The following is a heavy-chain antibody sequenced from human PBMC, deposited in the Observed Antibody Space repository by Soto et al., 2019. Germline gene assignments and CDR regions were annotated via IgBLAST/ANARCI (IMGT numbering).Heavy chain of an antibody. D-gene: IGHD5-12*01. Sequence: GGSLRLSCAASGFTFSSYAMSWVRQAPGKGLEWVSAISGSAGSTYYADSVKGRFTISRDNSKNTLYLQMNSLRAEDTAVYYCAKDPEYTGYAGYFDYWAQGTLVTVSS. CDR3: AKDPEYTGYAGYFDY. V-gene: IGHV3-23*01. J-gene: IGHJ4*02. CDR2: ISGSAGST. CDR1: GFTFSSYA.